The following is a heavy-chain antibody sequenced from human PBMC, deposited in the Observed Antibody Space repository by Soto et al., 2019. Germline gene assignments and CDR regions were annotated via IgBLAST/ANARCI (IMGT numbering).Heavy chain of an antibody. Sequence: QVQLVQSGAEVKKPGSSVKVSCKASGGTFSNYAITWVRQAPGQGLEWLGRIIPIFGTRDYAQKFQGRVTISADESTTTAYMELSSLRSDDTAVYYCAKDGGREVYFGTWFDPWGQGTLVTVSS. D-gene: IGHD2-15*01. CDR3: AKDGGREVYFGTWFDP. CDR1: GGTFSNYA. CDR2: IIPIFGTR. J-gene: IGHJ5*02. V-gene: IGHV1-69*15.